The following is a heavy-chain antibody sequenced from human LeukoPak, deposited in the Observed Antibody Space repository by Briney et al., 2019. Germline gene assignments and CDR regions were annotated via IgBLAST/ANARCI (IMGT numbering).Heavy chain of an antibody. V-gene: IGHV4-34*01. CDR1: GGSFSGYS. Sequence: PSETLSLTCAVYGGSFSGYSWSWIRQPPGKGPEWIGEIDRSGSTNYNPSLKSRVTISVDTSKNQFSLKLISVTAADTAVYYCARVKETTTTFHYFDYYMDVWGKGTTVTVSS. J-gene: IGHJ6*03. CDR2: IDRSGST. D-gene: IGHD5-24*01. CDR3: ARVKETTTTFHYFDYYMDV.